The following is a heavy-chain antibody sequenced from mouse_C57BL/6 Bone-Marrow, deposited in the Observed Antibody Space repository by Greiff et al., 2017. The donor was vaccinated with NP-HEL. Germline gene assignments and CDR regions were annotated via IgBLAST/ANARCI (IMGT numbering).Heavy chain of an antibody. CDR3: ARWDGNFDY. CDR2: IYPGGGYT. CDR1: GYTFTNYW. V-gene: IGHV1-63*01. Sequence: VNVVESGAELVRPGTSVKMSCKASGYTFTNYWIGWAKQRPGHGLEWIGDIYPGGGYTNYNEKFKGKATLTADKSSSTAYMQFSSLTSEDSAIYYCARWDGNFDYWGQGTTLTVSS. D-gene: IGHD2-1*01. J-gene: IGHJ2*01.